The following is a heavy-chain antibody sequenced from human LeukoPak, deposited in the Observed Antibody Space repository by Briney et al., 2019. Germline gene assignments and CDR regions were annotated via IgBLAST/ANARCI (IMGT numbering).Heavy chain of an antibody. Sequence: PSETLSLTCTVSGGSISSYYWSWIRQPAGKGLEWIGRIYTSGSTNYNPSLKSRVTMSVDTSKKQFSLKLSSVTAADTAVYYCAREVLLWFGESTYYFDYWGQGTLVTVSS. V-gene: IGHV4-4*07. D-gene: IGHD3-10*01. CDR2: IYTSGST. CDR3: AREVLLWFGESTYYFDY. J-gene: IGHJ4*02. CDR1: GGSISSYY.